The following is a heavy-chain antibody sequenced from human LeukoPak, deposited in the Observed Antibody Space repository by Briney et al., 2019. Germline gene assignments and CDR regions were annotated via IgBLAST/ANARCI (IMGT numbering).Heavy chain of an antibody. Sequence: PGGSLRLSCAASGFTFDDYAMHWVRQAPGKGLEWVSGISWNSGSIGYADSVKGRFTISRDNAKNSLYLQMNSLRAEDMALYYCAKGGYCSGGSCYLDYWGQGTLVTVSS. J-gene: IGHJ4*02. D-gene: IGHD2-15*01. CDR3: AKGGYCSGGSCYLDY. CDR1: GFTFDDYA. CDR2: ISWNSGSI. V-gene: IGHV3-9*03.